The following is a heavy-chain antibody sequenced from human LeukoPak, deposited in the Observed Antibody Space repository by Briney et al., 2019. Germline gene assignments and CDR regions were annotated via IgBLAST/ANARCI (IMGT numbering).Heavy chain of an antibody. J-gene: IGHJ6*02. V-gene: IGHV1-2*04. CDR2: INPNSGGT. CDR3: ARDLYDGTGYSSGEVSRGMDV. D-gene: IGHD6-19*01. Sequence: ASVKVSCKASGYTFTGYYMHWVRQAPGQGLEWMGWINPNSGGTNYAQKFQGWVTMTRDTSISTAYMELSRLRSDDTAVYYCARDLYDGTGYSSGEVSRGMDVWGQGTTVTVSS. CDR1: GYTFTGYY.